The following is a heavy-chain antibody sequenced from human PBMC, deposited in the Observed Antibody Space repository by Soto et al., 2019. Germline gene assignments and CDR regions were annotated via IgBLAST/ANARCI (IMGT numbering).Heavy chain of an antibody. CDR3: ARGGYNWNRYYYYYYMDV. CDR1: GYTFTSYD. Sequence: ASVKVSCKASGYTFTSYDINWVRQATGQGLEWMGWMNPNSGNTGYAQKFQGRVTMTRNTSISTAYMELSSLRSEDTAVYYCARGGYNWNRYYYYYYMDVWGKGTTVTVSS. CDR2: MNPNSGNT. D-gene: IGHD1-20*01. V-gene: IGHV1-8*01. J-gene: IGHJ6*03.